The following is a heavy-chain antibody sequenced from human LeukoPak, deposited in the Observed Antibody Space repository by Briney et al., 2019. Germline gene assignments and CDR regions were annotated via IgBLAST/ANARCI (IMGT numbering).Heavy chain of an antibody. J-gene: IGHJ4*02. V-gene: IGHV4-39*01. Sequence: SETLSLXCNVSGGSISSSSYYWGWIRQPPGKGLEWIGSMYYSGITYYNPSLKSRVTISGDTSENQFSLKLWSVTAADTAVYYCARLYYYDRTGYPRYYFDYWGQGTLVTVSS. CDR2: MYYSGIT. D-gene: IGHD3-22*01. CDR1: GGSISSSSYY. CDR3: ARLYYYDRTGYPRYYFDY.